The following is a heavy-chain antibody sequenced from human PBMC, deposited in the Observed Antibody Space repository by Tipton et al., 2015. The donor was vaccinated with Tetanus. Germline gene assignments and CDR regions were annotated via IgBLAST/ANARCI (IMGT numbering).Heavy chain of an antibody. CDR2: INPSGGST. V-gene: IGHV1-46*01. CDR1: GYTFTSYY. D-gene: IGHD6-19*01. J-gene: IGHJ4*02. CDR3: ASPRQSVAGPLMGFDY. Sequence: QLVQSGAEAKKPGASVKVSCKASGYTFTSYYMHWVRQAPGQGPEWMGIINPSGGSTSYAQKFQGRVTMTRDTSTSTVYMELSSLRSEDTAVYYCASPRQSVAGPLMGFDYWGQGTLVTVSS.